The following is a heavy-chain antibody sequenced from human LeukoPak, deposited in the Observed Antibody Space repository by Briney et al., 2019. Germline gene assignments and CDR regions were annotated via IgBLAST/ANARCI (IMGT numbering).Heavy chain of an antibody. J-gene: IGHJ4*02. V-gene: IGHV4-34*01. CDR2: INHSGST. D-gene: IGHD6-13*01. CDR1: GGSFSGYY. CDR3: ARVVGYSSSWSDY. Sequence: SETLSLTCAVYGGSFSGYYWSWIRQPPGKGLEWIGEINHSGSTNYNPSLKSRVTISVDTSKNQFSLKLSSVTAADTAVYYCARVVGYSSSWSDYWGQGTLVTVSS.